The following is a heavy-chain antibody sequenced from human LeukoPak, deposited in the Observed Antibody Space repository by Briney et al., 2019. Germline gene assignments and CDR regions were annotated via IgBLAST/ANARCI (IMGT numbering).Heavy chain of an antibody. CDR1: GYTFTSYS. CDR3: ARGGAYYYDSSVDY. CDR2: INAGNGNT. D-gene: IGHD3-22*01. Sequence: ASVKVSCKASGYTFTSYSMHWVRQAPGQRLEWMGWINAGNGNTKFSQKFQGRVTITRDTSASTAYMELSSLRSEDTAVYYCARGGAYYYDSSVDYWGQGTLVTVSS. V-gene: IGHV1-3*01. J-gene: IGHJ4*02.